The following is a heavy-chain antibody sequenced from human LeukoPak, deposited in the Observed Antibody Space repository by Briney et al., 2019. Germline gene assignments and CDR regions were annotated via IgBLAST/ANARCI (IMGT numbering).Heavy chain of an antibody. CDR2: IYYSGST. CDR3: ARRYCSSTSCYTADDAFDI. CDR1: GGSISSYY. J-gene: IGHJ3*02. Sequence: SETLSLTCTVSGGSISSYYWSWIRQPPGKGLEWIGYIYYSGSTNYNPSLKRRVTISVDTPKNQFSLKLSSVTAADTAVYYCARRYCSSTSCYTADDAFDIWGQGTMVTVSS. D-gene: IGHD2-2*02. V-gene: IGHV4-59*01.